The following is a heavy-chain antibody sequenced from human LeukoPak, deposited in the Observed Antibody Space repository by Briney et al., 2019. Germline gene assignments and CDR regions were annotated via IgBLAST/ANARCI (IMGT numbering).Heavy chain of an antibody. V-gene: IGHV3-30-3*01. Sequence: PGGSLRLSCAASGFTFSSYAMHWVRQAPGKGLEGVAVISYDGSNKYYADSVKGRFTISRDNSKNTLYLQMNSLRAEDTAVYYCARVSSSGWYYFDYWGQGTLVTVSS. D-gene: IGHD6-19*01. CDR1: GFTFSSYA. CDR2: ISYDGSNK. CDR3: ARVSSSGWYYFDY. J-gene: IGHJ4*02.